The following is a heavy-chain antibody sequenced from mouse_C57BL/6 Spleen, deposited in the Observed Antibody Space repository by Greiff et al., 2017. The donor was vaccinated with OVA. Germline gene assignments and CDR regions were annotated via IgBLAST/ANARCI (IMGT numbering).Heavy chain of an antibody. Sequence: EVHLVESGGGLVKPGGSLKLSCAASGFTFRDYGMHWVLQAPEKGLEWVAYISSGSSTIYYADTVKGRFTISRDNAKNTLFLQMTSLRSEDTAMYYCASWTAWFAYWGQGTLVTVS. CDR2: ISSGSSTI. CDR1: GFTFRDYG. V-gene: IGHV5-17*01. CDR3: ASWTAWFAY. J-gene: IGHJ3*01.